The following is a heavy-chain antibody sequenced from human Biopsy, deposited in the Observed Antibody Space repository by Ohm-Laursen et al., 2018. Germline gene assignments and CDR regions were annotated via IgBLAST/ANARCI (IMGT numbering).Heavy chain of an antibody. CDR3: ATAAYAPPYFDL. V-gene: IGHV3-21*06. CDR2: ITGGGNYI. J-gene: IGHJ4*02. D-gene: IGHD4-17*01. CDR1: GFSISINY. Sequence: SLRLSCAASGFSISINYMNWVRQAPGKGLEWASSITGGGNYINYADSVRGRFTISRDNSKNSVYLVMSSLRAEDTAVYFCATAAYAPPYFDLWGRGTVVTVSS.